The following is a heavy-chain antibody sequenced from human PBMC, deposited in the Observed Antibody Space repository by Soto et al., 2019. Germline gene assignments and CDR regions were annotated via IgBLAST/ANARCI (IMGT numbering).Heavy chain of an antibody. J-gene: IGHJ5*02. Sequence: EVQLLESGGGLVQPGGSLRISCAASGLTFSNYAMSWVRQAPGKGLEWVSSISGSGGSTYYADSVKGRFTISRDNSKNTLYLQMNSLRAEDTAVYYCAKDRLGVVGGSWSQGTLVTVSS. V-gene: IGHV3-23*01. CDR2: ISGSGGST. CDR3: AKDRLGVVGGS. CDR1: GLTFSNYA. D-gene: IGHD1-26*01.